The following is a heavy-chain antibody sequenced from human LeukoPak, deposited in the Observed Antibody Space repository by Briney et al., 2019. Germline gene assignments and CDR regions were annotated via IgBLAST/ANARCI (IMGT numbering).Heavy chain of an antibody. CDR2: ISGSGGST. V-gene: IGHV3-23*01. CDR3: ANEHRETVLRYFDWSPTIDY. CDR1: GFTFSSYA. D-gene: IGHD3-9*01. Sequence: GGSLRLSCAASGFTFSSYAMGWVRQAPGKGLEWVSAISGSGGSTYYADSVKGRFTISRDNSKNTLYLQMNSLRAEDTAVYYCANEHRETVLRYFDWSPTIDYWGQGTLVTVSS. J-gene: IGHJ4*02.